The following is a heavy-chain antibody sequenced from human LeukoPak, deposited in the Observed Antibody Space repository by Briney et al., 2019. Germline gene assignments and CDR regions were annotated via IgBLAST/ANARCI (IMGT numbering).Heavy chain of an antibody. CDR1: GFTFSRFA. V-gene: IGHV3-23*01. D-gene: IGHD3-22*01. CDR2: ISGNGLQT. Sequence: GGSLRLSCSASGFTFSRFAMTWVRHLPGKGLEWVSTISGNGLQTFCADSVKGRFSVSRDNSVNIVYLQMDSLRADDSALYSCAKDANYLDSSGYFIPFDYWGPGTLVTVAS. CDR3: AKDANYLDSSGYFIPFDY. J-gene: IGHJ4*02.